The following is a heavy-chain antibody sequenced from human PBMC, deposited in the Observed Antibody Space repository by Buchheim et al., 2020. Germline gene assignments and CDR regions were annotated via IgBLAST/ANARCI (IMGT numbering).Heavy chain of an antibody. CDR3: AREAVTWIQLWSLAHFDY. Sequence: EVQLVESGGGLVQPGGSLRLSCAASGFTFSSYWMSWVRQAPGKGLEWVANIKQDGSEKYYVDSVKGRFTISRYNAKNSLYLQMNSLRAEDTAVYYCAREAVTWIQLWSLAHFDYWGQGTL. D-gene: IGHD5-18*01. V-gene: IGHV3-7*01. CDR1: GFTFSSYW. CDR2: IKQDGSEK. J-gene: IGHJ4*02.